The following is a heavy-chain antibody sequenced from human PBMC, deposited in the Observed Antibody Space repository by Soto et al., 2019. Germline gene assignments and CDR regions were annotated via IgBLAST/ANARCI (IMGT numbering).Heavy chain of an antibody. CDR3: ARAKRAIAARLGYYYYYMDF. Sequence: QVQLVQSGAEVKKPGASVKVSCKASGYTFTSYDINWVRQATGQGLEWMGWMNPNSGNTGYAQKFQGRVTMTRNTSISTAYMELSSLRSEDTAVYYCARAKRAIAARLGYYYYYMDFWGKGTTVTVSS. D-gene: IGHD6-6*01. J-gene: IGHJ6*03. CDR1: GYTFTSYD. V-gene: IGHV1-8*01. CDR2: MNPNSGNT.